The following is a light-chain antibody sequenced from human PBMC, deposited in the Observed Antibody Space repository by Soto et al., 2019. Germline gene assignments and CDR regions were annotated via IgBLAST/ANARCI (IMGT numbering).Light chain of an antibody. CDR2: AAS. Sequence: DIQMTQSPSSLSASVGDRVTITCRASQGISNYLAWYQQKPGKVPKLLIYAASTLQSGVSSRFSGSGSGTDFTLTISCLQTEDVATYYCQKYNSAPWTFGQGTKVEIQ. CDR3: QKYNSAPWT. J-gene: IGKJ1*01. V-gene: IGKV1-27*01. CDR1: QGISNY.